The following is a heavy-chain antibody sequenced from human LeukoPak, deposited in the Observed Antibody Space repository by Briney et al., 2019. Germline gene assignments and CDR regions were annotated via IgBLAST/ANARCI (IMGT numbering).Heavy chain of an antibody. CDR2: IIPIFGTA. Sequence: SVKVSSKASGGTFSSYAISWVRQAPGQGREWMGGIIPIFGTANYAQKFQGRVTLTADESTSTAYMELSSLRSEDTAVYYCARGPYSSGWYYFDYWGQGNLVTVSS. J-gene: IGHJ4*02. CDR3: ARGPYSSGWYYFDY. V-gene: IGHV1-69*13. CDR1: GGTFSSYA. D-gene: IGHD6-19*01.